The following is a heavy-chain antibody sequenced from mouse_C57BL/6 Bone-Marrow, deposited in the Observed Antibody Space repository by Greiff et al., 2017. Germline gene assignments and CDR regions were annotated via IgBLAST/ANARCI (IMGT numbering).Heavy chain of an antibody. D-gene: IGHD1-1*01. J-gene: IGHJ2*01. CDR1: GYSFTGYY. CDR2: INPSTGGT. Sequence: EVQLQQSGPELVKPGASVKISCKASGYSFTGYYMNWVKQSPEKSLEWIGEINPSTGGTTYNQKFKAKATLTVDKSSSTAYMQLTSLTSEDSAVYSCAIAGGAYYVDDFDYWGQGTTLTVSS. CDR3: AIAGGAYYVDDFDY. V-gene: IGHV1-42*01.